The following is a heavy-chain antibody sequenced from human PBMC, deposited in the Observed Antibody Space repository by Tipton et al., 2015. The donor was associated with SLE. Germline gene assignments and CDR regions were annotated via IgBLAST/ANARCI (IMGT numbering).Heavy chain of an antibody. CDR3: AKAGAPRAFDI. CDR1: GFTFDDYA. CDR2: ISWNSGSI. V-gene: IGHV3-9*01. Sequence: SLRLSCAASGFTFDDYAMHWVRQAPGKGLEWVSGISWNSGSIGYADSVKGRFTISRDNAKNSLYLQMNSLRAEDTALYYCAKAGAPRAFDIWGQGTMVTVPS. J-gene: IGHJ3*02. D-gene: IGHD4-17*01.